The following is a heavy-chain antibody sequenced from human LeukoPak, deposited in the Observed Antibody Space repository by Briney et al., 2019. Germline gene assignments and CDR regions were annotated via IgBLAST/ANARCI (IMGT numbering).Heavy chain of an antibody. Sequence: GRSLRLSCAASGFTFSNAWMSWVRQAPGKGLEWVGRIKSKTDGGTTDYAAPVKGRFTISRDDSKNTLYLQMNSLKTEDTAVYYCTTDTMTTVQFDYWGQGTLVTVSS. J-gene: IGHJ4*02. CDR3: TTDTMTTVQFDY. V-gene: IGHV3-15*01. D-gene: IGHD4-17*01. CDR2: IKSKTDGGTT. CDR1: GFTFSNAW.